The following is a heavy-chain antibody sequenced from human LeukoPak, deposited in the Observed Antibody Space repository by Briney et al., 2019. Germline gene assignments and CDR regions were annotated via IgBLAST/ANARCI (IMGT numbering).Heavy chain of an antibody. CDR3: VKAIFFGSGSYYGY. CDR1: GFTFSNFP. D-gene: IGHD3-22*01. J-gene: IGHJ4*02. CDR2: ISTDGGST. Sequence: GGSLRLSCSASGFTFSNFPMHWVRQAPGEGLEYVSAISTDGGSTYYADSVKGRFTISRDNSKNTLCLQMSSLRAEDTAVYYCVKAIFFGSGSYYGYWGQGTLVTVSS. V-gene: IGHV3-64D*09.